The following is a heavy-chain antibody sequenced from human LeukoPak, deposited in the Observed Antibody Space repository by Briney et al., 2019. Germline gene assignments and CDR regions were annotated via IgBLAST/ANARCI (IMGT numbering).Heavy chain of an antibody. J-gene: IGHJ4*02. CDR3: AKDGGIAAAGWPLDY. V-gene: IGHV3-30*18. Sequence: GGSLRLSCAASGFTFSSYGMHWVRQAPGKGLEWVAVISYDGSNKYYADSVKGRFTISRDNSKNTLYLQMSSLRAEDTAVYYCAKDGGIAAAGWPLDYWGQGTLVTVSS. CDR1: GFTFSSYG. D-gene: IGHD6-13*01. CDR2: ISYDGSNK.